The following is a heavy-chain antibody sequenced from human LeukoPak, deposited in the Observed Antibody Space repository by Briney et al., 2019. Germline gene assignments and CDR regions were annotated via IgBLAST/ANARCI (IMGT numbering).Heavy chain of an antibody. D-gene: IGHD3-22*01. J-gene: IGHJ4*02. Sequence: GASVKVSCKASGGTFSSSTISRVRQAPGQGLEWMGRIIPILGIANYAQKFQGRVTITADKSTSTAYMELSSLRSEDTAVYYCARGYYYDSSGVDYWGQGTLVTVSS. CDR1: GGTFSSST. V-gene: IGHV1-69*02. CDR3: ARGYYYDSSGVDY. CDR2: IIPILGIA.